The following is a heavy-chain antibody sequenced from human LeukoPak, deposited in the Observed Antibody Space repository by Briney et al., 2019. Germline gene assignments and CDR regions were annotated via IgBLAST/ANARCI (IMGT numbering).Heavy chain of an antibody. CDR2: MNPNSGNT. J-gene: IGHJ4*02. V-gene: IGHV1-8*01. CDR3: ARGTHYDILTGYYTLDY. Sequence: ASVKVSCKAPGYTFTSYDINWVRQATGQGLEWMGWMNPNSGNTGYAQKFQGRVTMTRNTSISTAYMELSSLRSEDTAVYYCARGTHYDILTGYYTLDYWGQGTLVTVSS. D-gene: IGHD3-9*01. CDR1: GYTFTSYD.